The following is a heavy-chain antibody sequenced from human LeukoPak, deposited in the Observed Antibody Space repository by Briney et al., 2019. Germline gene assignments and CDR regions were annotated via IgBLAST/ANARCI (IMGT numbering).Heavy chain of an antibody. CDR1: GFTFSSYG. J-gene: IGHJ4*02. CDR3: ARKLWHRNDC. CDR2: ISYDGSNK. Sequence: GGSLRLSCAASGFTFSSYGMHWVRQAPGKGLEWVAVISYDGSNKYYADSVKGRFTISRDNSKNTLYLQMNSLRAEDTALYYCARKLWHRNDCWGQETLVTVSS. D-gene: IGHD3-16*01. V-gene: IGHV3-30*03.